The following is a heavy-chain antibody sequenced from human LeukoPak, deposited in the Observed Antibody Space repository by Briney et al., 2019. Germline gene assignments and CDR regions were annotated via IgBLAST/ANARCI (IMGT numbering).Heavy chain of an antibody. J-gene: IGHJ3*02. V-gene: IGHV1-46*01. CDR2: INPRGDYT. CDR3: ARSDCSSTSCYLDAFDI. CDR1: GYTFTSYG. D-gene: IGHD2-2*01. Sequence: ASVKVSCKASGYTFTSYGISWVRQAPGQGPEWMGIINPRGDYTTYAQNFQGRVTMTRDTSTGTIYMELRSLRSDDTAVYYCARSDCSSTSCYLDAFDIWGQGTMVTVSS.